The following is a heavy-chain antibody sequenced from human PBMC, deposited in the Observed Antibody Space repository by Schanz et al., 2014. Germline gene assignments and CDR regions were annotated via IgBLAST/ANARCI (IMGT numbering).Heavy chain of an antibody. V-gene: IGHV3-48*01. J-gene: IGHJ4*02. Sequence: EVHLVESGGGLVQPGGSLRLSCAASGFTFSSYAMTWIRQAPGKGLEWVSYISGSSRTIYYADSMKGRFTVSRDNAENALYLQMNSLRAEDTGLYFCARGGSGSHYRLDYWGQGTLVTVSS. CDR2: ISGSSRTI. D-gene: IGHD1-26*01. CDR1: GFTFSSYA. CDR3: ARGGSGSHYRLDY.